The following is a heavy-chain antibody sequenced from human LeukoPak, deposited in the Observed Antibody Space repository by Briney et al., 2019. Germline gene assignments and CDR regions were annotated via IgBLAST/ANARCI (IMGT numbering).Heavy chain of an antibody. CDR2: ISSSGGDT. CDR3: ARDQCTSTSCYGYNWFDP. D-gene: IGHD2-2*01. Sequence: GGSLRLSCAASGFTFSSYAMSWVRQAPGKGLEWVSGISSSGGDTPYADSVKGRFTISRDNAKNTLYLQMNSLRAEDTAVYYCARDQCTSTSCYGYNWFDPWGQGTLVTVSS. V-gene: IGHV3-23*01. CDR1: GFTFSSYA. J-gene: IGHJ5*02.